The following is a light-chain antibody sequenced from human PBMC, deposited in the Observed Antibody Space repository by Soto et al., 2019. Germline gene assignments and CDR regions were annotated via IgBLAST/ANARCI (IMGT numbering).Light chain of an antibody. Sequence: SYELTQPPSVSVSPGQTASITCSGDKLGKKYASWYQQKPGQSPVLVIYQDTKRPSGIPERFSGSNSGNTATLTISGTQAMDEADYYCQAWDSSTGGFGGGPKLTVL. J-gene: IGLJ2*01. CDR3: QAWDSSTGG. CDR1: KLGKKY. CDR2: QDT. V-gene: IGLV3-1*01.